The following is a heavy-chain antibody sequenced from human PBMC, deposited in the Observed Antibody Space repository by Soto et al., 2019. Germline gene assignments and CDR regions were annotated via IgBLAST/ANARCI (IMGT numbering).Heavy chain of an antibody. V-gene: IGHV3-21*01. D-gene: IGHD2-15*01. Sequence: EVQLVESGGGLVKPGGSLRLSCAASGFTFSSYSMNWVRQAPGKGLEWVSSISSSSSYIYYADSVKGRFTISRDNAKNSLYLQMTSRRAEDTAVYYCARESYCSGGSCYSNRSGMDVWGQGTTVTVSS. CDR3: ARESYCSGGSCYSNRSGMDV. J-gene: IGHJ6*02. CDR2: ISSSSSYI. CDR1: GFTFSSYS.